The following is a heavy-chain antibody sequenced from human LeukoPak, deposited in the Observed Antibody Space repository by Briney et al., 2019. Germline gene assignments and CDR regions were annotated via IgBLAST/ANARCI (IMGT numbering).Heavy chain of an antibody. J-gene: IGHJ6*02. Sequence: GGSLRLSCAASGFTFSNAWMSWVRQAPGKGLEWVGRIKSKTDGGTTDYAAPVKGRFTISRDDSKNTLYLQMNSLKTGDTAVYYCTGVITPYYYYGMDVWGQGTTVTVSS. V-gene: IGHV3-15*01. CDR3: TGVITPYYYYGMDV. CDR1: GFTFSNAW. D-gene: IGHD3-22*01. CDR2: IKSKTDGGTT.